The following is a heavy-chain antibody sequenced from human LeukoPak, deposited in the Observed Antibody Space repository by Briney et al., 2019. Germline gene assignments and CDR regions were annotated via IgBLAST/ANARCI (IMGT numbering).Heavy chain of an antibody. V-gene: IGHV3-9*01. J-gene: IGHJ5*02. Sequence: GRSLRLSCAASGFTFDDYAMHWVRQAPGKDLEWVSGISWNSGSIGYADSVKGRFTISRDNAKNSLYLQMNSLRAEDTALYYCAKSGYSSGWLNWFDPWGQGTLVTVSS. CDR2: ISWNSGSI. CDR3: AKSGYSSGWLNWFDP. D-gene: IGHD6-19*01. CDR1: GFTFDDYA.